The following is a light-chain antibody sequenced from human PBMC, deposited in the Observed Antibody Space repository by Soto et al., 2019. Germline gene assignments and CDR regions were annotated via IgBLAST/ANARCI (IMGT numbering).Light chain of an antibody. CDR1: QSLNTW. Sequence: DIQMTQSPSTLSASVGARVTITCRASQSLNTWLAWYQQKPGKAPVLLIYDASSLKSGVPSRFSGSGSGTEFTLTITSLQPDDFATYYCQQYDNYSKTFGQGTKVDI. CDR2: DAS. CDR3: QQYDNYSKT. J-gene: IGKJ1*01. V-gene: IGKV1-5*01.